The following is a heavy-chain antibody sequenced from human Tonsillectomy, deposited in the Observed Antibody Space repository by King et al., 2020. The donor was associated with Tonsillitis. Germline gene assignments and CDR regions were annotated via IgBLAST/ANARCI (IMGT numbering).Heavy chain of an antibody. CDR1: GFTFSSYW. J-gene: IGHJ4*02. D-gene: IGHD4-17*01. V-gene: IGHV3-74*01. CDR3: ACTVTAGFFDY. Sequence: VQLVESGGDLVQPGGSLRLSCAASGFTFSSYWMHWVRQAPGKGLVWVSRINSDGSSTNYADSVKGRFTISRDNAKNTLYLQMNSLRAEDTAVYYCACTVTAGFFDYWGQGTLVPVSS. CDR2: INSDGSST.